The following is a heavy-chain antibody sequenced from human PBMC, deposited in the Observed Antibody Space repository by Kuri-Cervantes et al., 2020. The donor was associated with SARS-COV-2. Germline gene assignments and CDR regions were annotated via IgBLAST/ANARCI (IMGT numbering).Heavy chain of an antibody. CDR2: ISSSSSTI. D-gene: IGHD2-8*01. V-gene: IGHV3-48*02. CDR3: AKVSKSRVSDF. Sequence: GESLKISCATSGFTFSSYSMNWVRQAPGKGLEWVSYISSSSSTIYYADSVKGRFTISRDNAKNSLYLRTNSLRDEDTAVYYCAKVSKSRVSDFWGQGTLVTVSS. CDR1: GFTFSSYS. J-gene: IGHJ4*02.